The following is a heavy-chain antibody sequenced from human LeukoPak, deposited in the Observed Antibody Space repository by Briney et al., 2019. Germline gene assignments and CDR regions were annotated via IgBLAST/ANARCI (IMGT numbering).Heavy chain of an antibody. D-gene: IGHD4-11*01. Sequence: ASVKVSCKASGYTFTSYYMHWVRQAPGQGLEWMGTINPSGGSTSYAQKFQGRVTMTRDMSTSTVYMELSSLRSEDTAVYYCAREFKNSNDHDYWGQGTLVTVSS. CDR3: AREFKNSNDHDY. J-gene: IGHJ4*02. V-gene: IGHV1-46*01. CDR1: GYTFTSYY. CDR2: INPSGGST.